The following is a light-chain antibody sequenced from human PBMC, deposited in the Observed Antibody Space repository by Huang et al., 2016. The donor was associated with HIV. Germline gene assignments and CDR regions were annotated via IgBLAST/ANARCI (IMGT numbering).Light chain of an antibody. CDR2: GAS. CDR1: QNINKY. V-gene: IGKV1-39*01. Sequence: DIQITQSPSSLSASVGDRVTITCRASQNINKYLNWYQQQPGKAPKLLISGASTLQSGVPSSFSGSGSGTDFTLTISSIQPEDSAVYFCQQSVKTPRTFGQGTKLEI. J-gene: IGKJ2*01. CDR3: QQSVKTPRT.